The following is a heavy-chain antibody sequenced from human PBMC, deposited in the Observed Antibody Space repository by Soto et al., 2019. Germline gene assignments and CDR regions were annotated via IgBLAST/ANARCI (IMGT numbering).Heavy chain of an antibody. V-gene: IGHV3-30-3*01. Sequence: PGGSLRISSAASGFTFSDFSMHWVRQAPGKGLEWVAVISFDGSNLFYTDSVKGRFTISRDSSKKTVYLQMNSLRPEDTALYYCARAAKHPGMDVWGQGT. CDR2: ISFDGSNL. CDR1: GFTFSDFS. J-gene: IGHJ6*02. CDR3: ARAAKHPGMDV.